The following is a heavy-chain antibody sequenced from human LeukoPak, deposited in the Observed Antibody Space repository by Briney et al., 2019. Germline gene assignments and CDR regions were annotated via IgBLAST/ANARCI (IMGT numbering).Heavy chain of an antibody. CDR2: IYYSGST. D-gene: IGHD3-3*02. V-gene: IGHV4-30-4*01. Sequence: SQTLSLTCTVSGGSISSGDYYWSWIRQPPGKGLEWIGYIYYSGSTYYNPSLKSRVTISVDTSKNQFSLKLSSVTAADTAVYYCARAVLGMRAFDYWGQGTLVTVSS. CDR3: ARAVLGMRAFDY. J-gene: IGHJ4*02. CDR1: GGSISSGDYY.